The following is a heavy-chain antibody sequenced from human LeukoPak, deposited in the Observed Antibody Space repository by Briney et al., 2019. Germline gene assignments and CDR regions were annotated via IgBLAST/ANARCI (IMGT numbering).Heavy chain of an antibody. CDR2: MRGSGGST. D-gene: IGHD2-2*01. CDR1: GFTFSSYA. Sequence: GGSLRLSCAASGFTFSSYAMSWVRQAPGKGLECVSAMRGSGGSTYYADSVKGRFTISRDNSKTTLYLQMNSLRAEDTAVYYCAKAPDIVVVPAPLDYWGQGTLVTVSS. V-gene: IGHV3-23*01. J-gene: IGHJ4*02. CDR3: AKAPDIVVVPAPLDY.